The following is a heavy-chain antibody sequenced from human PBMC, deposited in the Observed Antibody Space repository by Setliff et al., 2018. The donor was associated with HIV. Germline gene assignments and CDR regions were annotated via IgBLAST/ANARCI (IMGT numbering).Heavy chain of an antibody. Sequence: SETRSLTCAVYGGSFSTYYWSWIRQTPGEGPEWIGEINHSEITKYHPSLESRVTISLDTSKNQFSLKLTAVTAADTSVYYCARKGVDLYFGVAAFDMWGQGTLVTVSS. J-gene: IGHJ3*02. CDR2: INHSEIT. V-gene: IGHV4-34*01. CDR3: ARKGVDLYFGVAAFDM. CDR1: GGSFSTYY. D-gene: IGHD3-10*01.